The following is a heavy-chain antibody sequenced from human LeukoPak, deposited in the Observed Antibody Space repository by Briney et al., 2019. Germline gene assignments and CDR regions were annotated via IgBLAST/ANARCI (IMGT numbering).Heavy chain of an antibody. J-gene: IGHJ4*02. Sequence: PGGSLRLSCAASGFTFSSYAMSWVRQAPGQGLEWVSAISGSGGSTYYADSVKGRFTISRDNSKNTLYLQMNSLRAEDTAVYYCAKLWRSGYYYFDYWGQGTLVTVSS. CDR1: GFTFSSYA. CDR2: ISGSGGST. V-gene: IGHV3-23*01. CDR3: AKLWRSGYYYFDY. D-gene: IGHD3-22*01.